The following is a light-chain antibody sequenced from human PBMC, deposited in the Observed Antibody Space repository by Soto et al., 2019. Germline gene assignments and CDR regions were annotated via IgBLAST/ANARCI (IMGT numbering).Light chain of an antibody. V-gene: IGKV3-20*01. Sequence: EIVLTQSPATLSLSPGERATLSCRAGHSVPNDFLAWYQQKPGQPPRLIIDDAVDRATGVPDRFIGSGSGTDFTLTISRLEPEDFAVYYCHQCAHSPLTFGQGTKVEIK. J-gene: IGKJ1*01. CDR2: DAV. CDR3: HQCAHSPLT. CDR1: HSVPNDF.